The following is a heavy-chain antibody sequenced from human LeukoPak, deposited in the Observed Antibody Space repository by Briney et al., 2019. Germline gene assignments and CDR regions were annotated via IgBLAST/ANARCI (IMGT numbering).Heavy chain of an antibody. D-gene: IGHD1-1*01. V-gene: IGHV3-7*01. Sequence: GGSLRLSCAASGFTFSSYWMSWVRQAPGKGLEWVANIKQDGSEKYYVDSVKGRFTNSRDNAKNSLYLQMNSLRAEDTAVYYCARVKRGNYYYYYYMDVWGKGTTVTVSS. CDR1: GFTFSSYW. CDR2: IKQDGSEK. CDR3: ARVKRGNYYYYYYMDV. J-gene: IGHJ6*03.